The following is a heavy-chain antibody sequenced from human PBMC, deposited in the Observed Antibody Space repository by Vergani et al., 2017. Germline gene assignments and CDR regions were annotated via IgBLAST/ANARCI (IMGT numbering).Heavy chain of an antibody. Sequence: QVQLVQSGAEVKKPGASVKVPCKASGYTFTSYGISWVRQAPGQGLEWMEWISAYNGNTNYAQKLQGRVTMTTDTSTITAYMALRSLRSDDTAVYYCARSFSYCSSTSCLLYYYYYYYMDVWGKGTTVTVSS. D-gene: IGHD2-2*01. V-gene: IGHV1-18*01. J-gene: IGHJ6*03. CDR2: ISAYNGNT. CDR1: GYTFTSYG. CDR3: ARSFSYCSSTSCLLYYYYYYYMDV.